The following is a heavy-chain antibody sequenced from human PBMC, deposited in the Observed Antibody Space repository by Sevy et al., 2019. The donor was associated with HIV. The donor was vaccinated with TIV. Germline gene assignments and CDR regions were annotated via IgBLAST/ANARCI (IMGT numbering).Heavy chain of an antibody. D-gene: IGHD1-26*01. J-gene: IGHJ4*02. Sequence: GGSLRLSCAASGFTFSNAWMNWVRQAPGKGLEWVRRIKSKTDGGTTDYAAPVKGRFTISRDNSKNTLYLQMNSLKTEDTAVYYCTTGRGSLDYWGQGTLVTVSS. CDR2: IKSKTDGGTT. CDR3: TTGRGSLDY. V-gene: IGHV3-15*07. CDR1: GFTFSNAW.